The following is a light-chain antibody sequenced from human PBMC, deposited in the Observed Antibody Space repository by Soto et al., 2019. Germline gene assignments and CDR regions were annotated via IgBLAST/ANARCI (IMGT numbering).Light chain of an antibody. CDR2: DAS. Sequence: EIVLTQSPATLSLSPGEIATLSCRASQSVSSYLAWYQQKPGQAPRLLIYDASNRATGIPARFSGSGSGTDFTLTISSLEPEDFAVDYCQQCSNWLGFLPFGGGNKVEIQ. CDR3: QQCSNWLGFLP. J-gene: IGKJ4*01. CDR1: QSVSSY. V-gene: IGKV3-11*01.